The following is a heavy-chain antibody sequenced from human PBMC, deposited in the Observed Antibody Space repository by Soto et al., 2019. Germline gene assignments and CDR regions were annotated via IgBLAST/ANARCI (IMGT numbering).Heavy chain of an antibody. V-gene: IGHV1-3*01. D-gene: IGHD1-26*01. CDR2: INAGNGDT. Sequence: QVQLVQSGAEVKKPGASVKVSCKASGYTFSSFAIHWVRQAPGQRLEWMGWINAGNGDTKYSQKFQGRVPIARDTAASTAYMELGSLTFEDTAVYYCARKVGASAYWGQGTLVTVSS. CDR1: GYTFSSFA. CDR3: ARKVGASAY. J-gene: IGHJ4*02.